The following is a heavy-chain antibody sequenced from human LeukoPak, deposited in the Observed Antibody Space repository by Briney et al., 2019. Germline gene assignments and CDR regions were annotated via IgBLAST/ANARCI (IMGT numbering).Heavy chain of an antibody. CDR3: AKTPIQYYFDY. J-gene: IGHJ4*02. D-gene: IGHD2-2*02. V-gene: IGHV3-23*01. CDR1: GFTFSSYA. CDR2: ISGSAGST. Sequence: GGSLRLSCAASGFTFSSYAMNWVRQAPGKGLEWVSFISGSAGSTYYADSVKGWFTISRGNSKNTLYLQMNSLRAEDTAVYYCAKTPIQYYFDYWGQGTLVTVSS.